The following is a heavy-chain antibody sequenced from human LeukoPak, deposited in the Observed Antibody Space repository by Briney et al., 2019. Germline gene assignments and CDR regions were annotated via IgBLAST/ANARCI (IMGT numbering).Heavy chain of an antibody. D-gene: IGHD3-22*01. CDR1: GFTFSSYS. J-gene: IGHJ4*02. V-gene: IGHV3-21*01. CDR3: AGDVSGYYETTYDY. CDR2: ISSSSSYI. Sequence: GGSLRLSCAASGFTFSSYSMNWVRQAPGEGLEWVSSISSSSSYIYYADSVKGRFTISRDNAKNSLYLQMNSLRAEDTAVYYCAGDVSGYYETTYDYWGQGTLVTVSS.